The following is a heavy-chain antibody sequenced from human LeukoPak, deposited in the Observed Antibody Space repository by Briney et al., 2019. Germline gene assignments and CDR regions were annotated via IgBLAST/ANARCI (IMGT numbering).Heavy chain of an antibody. D-gene: IGHD1-26*01. CDR3: ARDGGTVGVNYGMDV. CDR1: GFTFSICG. J-gene: IGHJ6*02. Sequence: GGSLRLSCAASGFTFSICGMHWVRQAPGKGLEWVAFIWYDGSKKYYADSVKGRFTISRDNSMNTLYLQMNSLRAEDTAVYYCARDGGTVGVNYGMDVWGQGTTVTVSS. CDR2: IWYDGSKK. V-gene: IGHV3-33*01.